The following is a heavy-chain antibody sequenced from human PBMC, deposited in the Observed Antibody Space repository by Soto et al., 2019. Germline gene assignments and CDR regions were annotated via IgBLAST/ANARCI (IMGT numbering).Heavy chain of an antibody. Sequence: QITLNESGPTVVKPAETLTLTCTFSGFSLTTSGVGVGWIRQSPGKAPEWLALIYWDDDKRYSASLKIRLTITTDTSKNRVVLTMASVDPADTATYYCAHRILRTVFGLVTTTAIYFDFWGQGTPVVVSS. D-gene: IGHD3-3*01. V-gene: IGHV2-5*02. CDR3: AHRILRTVFGLVTTTAIYFDF. CDR1: GFSLTTSGVG. CDR2: IYWDDDK. J-gene: IGHJ4*02.